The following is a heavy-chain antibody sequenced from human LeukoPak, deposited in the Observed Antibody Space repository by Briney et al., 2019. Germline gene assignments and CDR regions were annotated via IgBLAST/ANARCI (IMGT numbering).Heavy chain of an antibody. Sequence: GGSLRLSCAASGFTFSSYGMHWVRQAPGKGLEWVAVISYDGSDKYYADSVKGRFTISRDNSKNTLYLQMNSLRAEDTAVYYCAKKYYYGSGTKTYGMDVWGQGTTVTVSS. CDR1: GFTFSSYG. CDR2: ISYDGSDK. CDR3: AKKYYYGSGTKTYGMDV. V-gene: IGHV3-30*18. J-gene: IGHJ6*02. D-gene: IGHD3-10*01.